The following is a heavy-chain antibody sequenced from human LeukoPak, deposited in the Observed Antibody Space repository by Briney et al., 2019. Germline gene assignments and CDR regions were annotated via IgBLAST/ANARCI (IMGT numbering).Heavy chain of an antibody. V-gene: IGHV3-30*02. CDR1: RFTFSSYS. CDR3: AKGRGSYMDV. D-gene: IGHD1-26*01. J-gene: IGHJ6*03. Sequence: GGSLRLSCAASRFTFSSYSMSWVRQAPGKGLEWVAFIRYDGSNKYYADSVKGRFTISRDNSKNTLYLQMNSLRAEDTAVYYCAKGRGSYMDVWGKGTTVTVSS. CDR2: IRYDGSNK.